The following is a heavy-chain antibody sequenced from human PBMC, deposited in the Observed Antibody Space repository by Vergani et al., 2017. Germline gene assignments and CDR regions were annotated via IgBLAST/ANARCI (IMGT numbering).Heavy chain of an antibody. V-gene: IGHV4-30-4*01. J-gene: IGHJ3*02. D-gene: IGHD3-10*01. CDR3: ARYYGSGSFDAFDI. CDR2: IYYSGST. Sequence: QLQLQESGPGLVKPSETLSLTCTVSGGSISSSSYYWSWIRQPPGKGLEWIGYIYYSGSTYYNPSLKSRVTISVDTSKNQFSLKLSSVTAADTAVYYCARYYGSGSFDAFDIWGQGTMVTVSS. CDR1: GGSISSSSYY.